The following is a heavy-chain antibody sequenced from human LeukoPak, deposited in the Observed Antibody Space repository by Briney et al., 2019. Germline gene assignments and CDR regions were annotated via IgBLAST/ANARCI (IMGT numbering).Heavy chain of an antibody. V-gene: IGHV4-59*01. CDR1: GDSISDFY. CDR3: ARETKVGNWFDP. Sequence: SETLSLTCTVSGDSISDFYWSWIRQPPGKGLGWVGQVAYSGSPNSNPSLKNRVTMSVDMSKKQISLKLTSLTAADTAVYYCARETKVGNWFDPWGQGTLVTVSS. CDR2: VAYSGSP. D-gene: IGHD4-23*01. J-gene: IGHJ5*02.